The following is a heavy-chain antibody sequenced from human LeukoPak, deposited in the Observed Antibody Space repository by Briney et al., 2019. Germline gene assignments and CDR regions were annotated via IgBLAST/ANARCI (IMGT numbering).Heavy chain of an antibody. Sequence: PSETLSLTCAVSGGSISSGGYSWIWLPQPPGKGLVGIGYIYHSGSTYYNPSLKSRVTISVDRTKNQFSLKLSSVTAADRAVYYCARAVVVTYYYGMDVWGQGTTVTVSS. CDR1: GGSISSGGYS. J-gene: IGHJ6*02. CDR3: ARAVVVTYYYGMDV. D-gene: IGHD2-15*01. V-gene: IGHV4-30-2*01. CDR2: IYHSGST.